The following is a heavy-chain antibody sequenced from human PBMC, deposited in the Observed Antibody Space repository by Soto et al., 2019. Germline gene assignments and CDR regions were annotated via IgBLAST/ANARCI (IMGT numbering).Heavy chain of an antibody. Sequence: ASVKVSRKASGYTFTSYGISCVRQAPGQGLEWMGWISAYNGNTNYAQKLQGRVTMTTDTSTSTAYMELWSLRSDNTAVYYCARANPRRITENWFDPWGQGTLVTVSS. CDR1: GYTFTSYG. CDR2: ISAYNGNT. D-gene: IGHD1-20*01. J-gene: IGHJ5*02. V-gene: IGHV1-18*04. CDR3: ARANPRRITENWFDP.